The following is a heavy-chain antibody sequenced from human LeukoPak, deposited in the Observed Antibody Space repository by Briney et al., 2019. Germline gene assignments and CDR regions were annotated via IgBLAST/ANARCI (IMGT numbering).Heavy chain of an antibody. CDR1: GFTFSSYG. V-gene: IGHV3-30*03. CDR3: ARDNSIAVAGIEERGFDY. Sequence: GGSLRLSCAASGFTFSSYGMHWVRQAPGKGLEWVAVISYDGSNKYYADSVKGRFTISRDNSKNTLYLQMNSLRAEDTAVYYCARDNSIAVAGIEERGFDYWGQGTLVTVSS. CDR2: ISYDGSNK. D-gene: IGHD6-19*01. J-gene: IGHJ4*02.